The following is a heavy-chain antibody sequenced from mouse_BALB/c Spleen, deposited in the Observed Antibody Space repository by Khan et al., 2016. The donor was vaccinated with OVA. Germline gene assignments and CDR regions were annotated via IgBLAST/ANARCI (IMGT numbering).Heavy chain of an antibody. CDR1: GYSITSAYA. CDR3: ARQNYYGYAMDD. V-gene: IGHV3-2*02. CDR2: ISYSGST. D-gene: IGHD1-1*01. Sequence: EVQLQESGPGLVKPSQSLSLTCTVTGYSITSAYAWSWIRQFPGNKLEWMGYISYSGSTNYNPSLKSRISVTRDTSKNQFFLQLNSVTTEDTATYYCARQNYYGYAMDDWGQGTSDTVSS. J-gene: IGHJ4*01.